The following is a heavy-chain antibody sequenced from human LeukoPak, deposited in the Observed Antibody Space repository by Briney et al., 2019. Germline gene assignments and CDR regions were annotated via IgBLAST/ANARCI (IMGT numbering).Heavy chain of an antibody. J-gene: IGHJ4*02. V-gene: IGHV7-4-1*02. CDR3: ARSAPTNYFDY. Sequence: ASVKVSCKASGYTLTSYAVNWVRQAPGQGLEWMGWINTNTGNPTYAQGFTGRFVFSLDTSVSTAYLQISSLKAGDTAVYYCARSAPTNYFDYWGQGTLVTVSS. D-gene: IGHD1-1*01. CDR2: INTNTGNP. CDR1: GYTLTSYA.